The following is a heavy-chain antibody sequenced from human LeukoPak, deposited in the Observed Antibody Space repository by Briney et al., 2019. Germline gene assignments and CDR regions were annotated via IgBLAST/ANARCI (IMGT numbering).Heavy chain of an antibody. Sequence: PSETLSLTCTVSGGSISSYYWSWIRQPPGKGLEWIGYIDYSGSTYYNPSLKSRVTISVDTSKNQFSLKLGSVTAADTAVYYCARDQVGIFDYWGQGTLVTVSS. CDR2: IDYSGST. D-gene: IGHD1-26*01. CDR3: ARDQVGIFDY. J-gene: IGHJ4*02. CDR1: GGSISSYY. V-gene: IGHV4-30-4*01.